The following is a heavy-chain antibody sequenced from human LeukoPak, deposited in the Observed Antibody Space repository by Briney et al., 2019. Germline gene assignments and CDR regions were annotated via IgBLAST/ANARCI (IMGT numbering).Heavy chain of an antibody. CDR3: ARDGPLGYFRE. J-gene: IGHJ1*01. V-gene: IGHV1-18*01. Sequence: ASVKVSCKASGYTFTTYGICWVRQAPGQGLEWMGWIDPKNGNTYYPQKVQGRITMTTDTSTSTGYMELRSLRSDDTAVYYCARDGPLGYFREWGQGTLVTVSS. CDR1: GYTFTTYG. CDR2: IDPKNGNT.